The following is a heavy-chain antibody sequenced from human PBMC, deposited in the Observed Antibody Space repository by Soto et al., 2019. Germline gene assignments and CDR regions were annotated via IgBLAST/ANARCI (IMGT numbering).Heavy chain of an antibody. CDR1: GFSFSSYG. Sequence: QVQLVESGGGVVQPGRSLRLSCAASGFSFSSYGMHWVRQAPGKGLEWVAVIWYDGSNKYYADSVKGRFTISRDNSKNTLYLQMNSLRAEDTAVYHCARDEYNIVLVPVCSEWGQGTVVTVSS. V-gene: IGHV3-33*01. CDR3: ARDEYNIVLVPVCSE. D-gene: IGHD2-2*01. CDR2: IWYDGSNK. J-gene: IGHJ4*02.